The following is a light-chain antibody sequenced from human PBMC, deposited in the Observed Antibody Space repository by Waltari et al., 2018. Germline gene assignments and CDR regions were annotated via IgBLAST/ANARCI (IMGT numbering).Light chain of an antibody. CDR2: DVS. J-gene: IGLJ1*01. CDR1: SRAVGGYYF. CDR3: SSYTSSSTYV. Sequence: QSALTQPASVSGSPGPSITTPCTGTSRAVGGYYFFSWYQQPPGKAPKLLIYDVSKRPSGVSNRFSGSKSGNTASLTISGLQAEDEADYYCSSYTSSSTYVFGTGTKVTVL. V-gene: IGLV2-14*01.